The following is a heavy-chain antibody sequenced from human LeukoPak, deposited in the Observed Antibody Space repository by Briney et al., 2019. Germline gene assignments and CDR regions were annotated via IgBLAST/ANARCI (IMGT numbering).Heavy chain of an antibody. CDR2: IFNSGDVT. CDR1: GFAFSTYA. Sequence: GGSLRLSCAASGFAFSTYAMTWVRQAPGRGLEWVLTIFNSGDVTYYSGSVRGRFTISRDNSKNTLDLQMNSLRAEDTAVYYCAKRYYYDNSGLWDSWGQGTLVRVSS. V-gene: IGHV3-23*01. D-gene: IGHD3-22*01. CDR3: AKRYYYDNSGLWDS. J-gene: IGHJ4*02.